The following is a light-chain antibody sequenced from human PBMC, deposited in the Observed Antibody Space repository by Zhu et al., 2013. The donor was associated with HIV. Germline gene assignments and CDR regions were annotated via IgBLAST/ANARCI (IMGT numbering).Light chain of an antibody. CDR3: QQYGSSPLT. CDR1: QSVRSY. CDR2: DAS. J-gene: IGKJ4*01. V-gene: IGKV3-20*01. Sequence: EIVLTQSPATLALSPGERATLSCRASQSVRSYLAWYQQKPGQAPRLLIFDASNRATGIPARFSGSGSGTDFTLTISRLEPEDFAVYYCQQYGSSPLTFGGGTTVEIK.